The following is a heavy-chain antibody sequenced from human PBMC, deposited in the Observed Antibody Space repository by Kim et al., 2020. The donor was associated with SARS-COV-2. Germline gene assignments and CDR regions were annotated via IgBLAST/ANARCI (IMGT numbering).Heavy chain of an antibody. Sequence: YSPSFQGQVTISADKSISTAYLQWSSLKASDTAMYYCATGIAAAGTCFDYWGQGTLVTVSS. CDR3: ATGIAAAGTCFDY. J-gene: IGHJ4*02. V-gene: IGHV5-51*01. D-gene: IGHD6-13*01.